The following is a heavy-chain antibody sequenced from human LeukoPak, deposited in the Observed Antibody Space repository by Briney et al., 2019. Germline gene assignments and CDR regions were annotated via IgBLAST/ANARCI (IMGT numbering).Heavy chain of an antibody. D-gene: IGHD3-10*01. CDR3: ARHVGIWFGEFSYY. CDR2: IYYSGST. J-gene: IGHJ4*02. Sequence: PSETLSLTCTVSGGSISSSSYYWGWIRQPPGKGLEWIGSIYYSGSTYYNPSRKSRVTISVDTSKNQFSLKLSSVTAADTAVYYCARHVGIWFGEFSYYWGQGTLVTVSS. CDR1: GGSISSSSYY. V-gene: IGHV4-39*01.